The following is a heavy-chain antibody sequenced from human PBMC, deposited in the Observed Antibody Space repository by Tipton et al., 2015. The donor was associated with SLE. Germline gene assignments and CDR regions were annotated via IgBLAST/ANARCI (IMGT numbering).Heavy chain of an antibody. CDR3: ARLRRSSSKIFDL. J-gene: IGHJ4*02. D-gene: IGHD6-6*01. V-gene: IGHV4-34*01. Sequence: TLSLTCAVYGGSFSIYCWSWIRQSPGKGLEWIGEICQSGSTNYNSSLKSRVSISIDTSKSQFSLQLSSMTAADTAVYYCARLRRSSSKIFDLWGQGTLVTVSS. CDR2: ICQSGST. CDR1: GGSFSIYC.